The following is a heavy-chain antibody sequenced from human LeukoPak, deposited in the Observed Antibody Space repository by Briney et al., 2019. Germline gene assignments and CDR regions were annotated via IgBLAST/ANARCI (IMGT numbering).Heavy chain of an antibody. CDR3: ASTGFSSRRFDY. CDR1: GNHFQSYW. V-gene: IGHV5-51*04. J-gene: IGHJ4*02. Sequence: GESLQISGQGSGNHFQSYWIGGARPLPGKGLEFMGLVFIRHSDTRYSPSFHGQVTISVDKPISTAYLQWSSLKASDSAMYYCASTGFSSRRFDYWGQGTPVIVS. D-gene: IGHD6-13*01. CDR2: VFIRHSDT.